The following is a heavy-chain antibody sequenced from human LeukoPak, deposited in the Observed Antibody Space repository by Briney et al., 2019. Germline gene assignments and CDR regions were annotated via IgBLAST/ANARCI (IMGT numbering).Heavy chain of an antibody. CDR1: GFTFSNAW. V-gene: IGHV3-23*01. Sequence: PGRSLRLSCAASGFTFSNAWMSWVRQAPGKGLEWVSGIIGGAGGTYYADSVKGRFTISRDNAKNTLYLQMNSLRAEDTAVYYCAHGSMYQLDYWGQGTLVTVSS. CDR2: IIGGAGGT. J-gene: IGHJ4*02. CDR3: AHGSMYQLDY. D-gene: IGHD2-2*01.